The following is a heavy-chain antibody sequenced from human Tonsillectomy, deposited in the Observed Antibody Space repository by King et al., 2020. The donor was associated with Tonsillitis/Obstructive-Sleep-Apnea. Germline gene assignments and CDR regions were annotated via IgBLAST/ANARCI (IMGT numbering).Heavy chain of an antibody. Sequence: VQLVESGGGVVQPGGSLRLSCAASGFTFDDYAMHWVRQAPGKGLEWVSLISGDGGSTYYADSVKGRFTISRDSNKNSLYLQINSLRTEDTALYYCAKAPYGGDAFDIWGQGTMVTVSS. CDR2: ISGDGGST. J-gene: IGHJ3*02. D-gene: IGHD4-23*01. V-gene: IGHV3-43*02. CDR3: AKAPYGGDAFDI. CDR1: GFTFDDYA.